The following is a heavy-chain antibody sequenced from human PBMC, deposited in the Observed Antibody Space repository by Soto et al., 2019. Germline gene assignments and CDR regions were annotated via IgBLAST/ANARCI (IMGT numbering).Heavy chain of an antibody. Sequence: EVQLVESGGGLVQPGGSLKLSCAASGFTFSGSAMHWVRQASGKGLEWVGRIRSKANSYATAYAASVKGRFTISRDDSKNTAYLQMNSLKTEDTAVYYCTRLRWLQGAYWYCDLWGRGSLVTVSS. CDR1: GFTFSGSA. J-gene: IGHJ2*01. CDR3: TRLRWLQGAYWYCDL. D-gene: IGHD5-12*01. V-gene: IGHV3-73*02. CDR2: IRSKANSYAT.